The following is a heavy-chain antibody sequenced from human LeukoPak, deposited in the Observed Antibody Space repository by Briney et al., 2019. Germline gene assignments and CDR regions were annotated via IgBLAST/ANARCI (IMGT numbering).Heavy chain of an antibody. CDR3: AREGYYDSSALDY. Sequence: ASVKVSCKASGGTFSKYTISWVRQRPGQGLEWMGGIIPIFGTANYAQKFQGRVTITADESTSTAYMELSSLRSEDTAVYYCAREGYYDSSALDYWGQGTLVTVSS. D-gene: IGHD3-22*01. CDR1: GGTFSKYT. J-gene: IGHJ4*02. V-gene: IGHV1-69*13. CDR2: IIPIFGTA.